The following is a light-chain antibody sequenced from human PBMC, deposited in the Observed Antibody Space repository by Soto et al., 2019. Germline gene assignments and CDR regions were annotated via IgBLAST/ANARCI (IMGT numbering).Light chain of an antibody. CDR1: QSVLYISNNKNY. CDR2: WAS. J-gene: IGKJ1*01. CDR3: QQYYASPPT. V-gene: IGKV4-1*01. Sequence: IMMTQPPDSLAVSLGERSTINCKSSQSVLYISNNKNYVAWYLQKPRQSPKLLISWASTRESGVPDRFSGSGSGSDFTLSISGLQAEDVAVYYCQQYYASPPTFGQGTKVDIK.